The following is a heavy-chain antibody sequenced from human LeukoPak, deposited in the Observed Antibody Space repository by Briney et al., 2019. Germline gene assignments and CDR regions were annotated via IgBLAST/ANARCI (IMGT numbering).Heavy chain of an antibody. CDR3: ARAVGITMVRGVIPPGY. J-gene: IGHJ4*02. D-gene: IGHD3-10*01. CDR1: GYTFTGYY. Sequence: GASVRVSCKASGYTFTGYYIHWVRQAPGQGLEWMGWINPNSGGTNYAQKFQGRVTMTRDTSISTAYMELSRLRSGDTAVYYCARAVGITMVRGVIPPGYWGQGTLVTVSS. CDR2: INPNSGGT. V-gene: IGHV1-2*02.